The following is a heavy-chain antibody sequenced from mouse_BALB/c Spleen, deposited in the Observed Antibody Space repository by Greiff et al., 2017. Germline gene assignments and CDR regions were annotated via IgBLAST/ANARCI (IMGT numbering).Heavy chain of an antibody. CDR1: GYTFTSYW. V-gene: IGHV1S41*01. Sequence: LVKPGASVKLSCKASGYTFTSYWINWIKQRPGQGLEWIGRIAPGSGSTYYNEMFKGKATLTVDTSSSTAYIQLSSLSSEDSAVYFCASLARLEVVAEYFDVWGAGTTVTVSS. J-gene: IGHJ1*01. CDR2: IAPGSGST. CDR3: ASLARLEVVAEYFDV. D-gene: IGHD1-1*01.